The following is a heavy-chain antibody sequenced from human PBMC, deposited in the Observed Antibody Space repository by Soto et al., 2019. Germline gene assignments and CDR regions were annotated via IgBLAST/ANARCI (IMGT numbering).Heavy chain of an antibody. Sequence: GSLRLSCTASGFTFGDYAMSWFRQAPGKGLEWVGFIRSKAYGGTTEYAASVKGRFTISRDDSKSIAYLQMNSLKTEDTAVYYCTRDYQDSSSWYYYYGMDVWGQGTTVTVSS. J-gene: IGHJ6*02. D-gene: IGHD6-13*01. V-gene: IGHV3-49*03. CDR1: GFTFGDYA. CDR3: TRDYQDSSSWYYYYGMDV. CDR2: IRSKAYGGTT.